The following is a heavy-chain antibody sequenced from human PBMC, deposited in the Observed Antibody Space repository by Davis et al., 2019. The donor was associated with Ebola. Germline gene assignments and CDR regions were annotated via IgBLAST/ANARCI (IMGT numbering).Heavy chain of an antibody. J-gene: IGHJ4*02. CDR2: INPSGGST. V-gene: IGHV1-46*01. Sequence: AASVKVSCKASGYTFTSYYMHWVRQAPGQGLEWMGIINPSGGSTSYAQKFQGRVTMTRDTSTSTVYMELSSLRSEGTAVYYCARGAGYCSGGSCYSRSQNNFDYWGQGTLVTVSS. CDR3: ARGAGYCSGGSCYSRSQNNFDY. D-gene: IGHD2-15*01. CDR1: GYTFTSYY.